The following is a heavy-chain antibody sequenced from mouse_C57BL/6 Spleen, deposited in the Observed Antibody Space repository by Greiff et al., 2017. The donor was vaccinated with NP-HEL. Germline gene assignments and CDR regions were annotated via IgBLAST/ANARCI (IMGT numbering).Heavy chain of an antibody. Sequence: DVQLVESGGGLVKPGGSLKLSCAASGFTFSDYGMHWVRQAPEKGLEWVAYISSGSSTIYYADTGKGRFTISRDNAKNTLFLQMTSLRSEDTAMYYCARNYGSSYAWFAYWGQGTLVTVSA. CDR3: ARNYGSSYAWFAY. V-gene: IGHV5-17*01. CDR1: GFTFSDYG. CDR2: ISSGSSTI. J-gene: IGHJ3*01. D-gene: IGHD1-1*01.